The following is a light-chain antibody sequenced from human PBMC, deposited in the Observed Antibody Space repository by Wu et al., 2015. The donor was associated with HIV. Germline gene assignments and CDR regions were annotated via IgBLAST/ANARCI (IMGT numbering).Light chain of an antibody. V-gene: IGKV1-9*01. CDR1: QDINSY. CDR3: QQLNGYPLT. J-gene: IGKJ4*01. Sequence: DIQLTQSPSFLSASVGDRVTITCRASQDINSYFAWYQQKPGKAPKLLIYAASTLQSGVPSRFSGSGSGTEFTLTISSLQPEDFATYYCQQLNGYPLTFGGGTKVEI. CDR2: AAS.